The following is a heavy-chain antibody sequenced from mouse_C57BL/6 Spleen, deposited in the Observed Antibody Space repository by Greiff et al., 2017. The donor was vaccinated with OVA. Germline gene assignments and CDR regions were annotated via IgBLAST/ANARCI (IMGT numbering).Heavy chain of an antibody. D-gene: IGHD1-1*01. Sequence: EVKLMESGPELVKPGASVKISCKASGYSFTDYNMNWVKQSNGKSLEWIGVINPNYGTTSYNQKFKGKATLTVDQSSSTAYMQLNSLTSEDSAVYYCARSHYYGSSSHWYFDVWGTGTTVTVSS. CDR2: INPNYGTT. J-gene: IGHJ1*03. CDR3: ARSHYYGSSSHWYFDV. V-gene: IGHV1-39*01. CDR1: GYSFTDYN.